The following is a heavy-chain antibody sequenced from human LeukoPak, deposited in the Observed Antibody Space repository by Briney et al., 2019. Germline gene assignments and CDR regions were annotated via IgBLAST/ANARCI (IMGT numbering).Heavy chain of an antibody. D-gene: IGHD2-2*02. CDR3: ANYCSSSSCHTRRAFDI. Sequence: SETLSLTCTVSGGSISNYYWSWIRQPPGKGLEWIGYIYYSGSTYYSPSLKSRVAISVDTSKNQFSLKLSSVTAADTAVYYCANYCSSSSCHTRRAFDIWGQGTMVTVSS. J-gene: IGHJ3*02. CDR1: GGSISNYY. CDR2: IYYSGST. V-gene: IGHV4-59*04.